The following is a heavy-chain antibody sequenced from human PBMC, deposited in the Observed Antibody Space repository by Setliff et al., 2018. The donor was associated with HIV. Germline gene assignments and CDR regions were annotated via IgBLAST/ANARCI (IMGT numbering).Heavy chain of an antibody. D-gene: IGHD4-4*01. V-gene: IGHV1-46*01. CDR2: ISPSGGST. J-gene: IGHJ6*02. CDR3: AIYLFSRGSNYVSPDYFYAMDV. CDR1: GYTFTSYY. Sequence: ASVKVSCKASGYTFTSYYMHWVRQAPGQGLEWMGIISPSGGSTSYAQKFQGRVTITADEPTSTAYMELSSLRSEDTAVYYCAIYLFSRGSNYVSPDYFYAMDVWGQGTTVTVSS.